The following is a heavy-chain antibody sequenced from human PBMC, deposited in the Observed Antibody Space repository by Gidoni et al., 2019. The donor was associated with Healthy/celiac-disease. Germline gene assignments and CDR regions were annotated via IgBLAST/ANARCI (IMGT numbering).Heavy chain of an antibody. CDR2: IYYSGST. CDR3: ARGVVAVAGTGTFDY. V-gene: IGHV4-59*01. CDR1: GGSISSYY. J-gene: IGHJ4*02. D-gene: IGHD6-19*01. Sequence: QVQLQESGPGLVQPSETLSLTCTVSGGSISSYYWRWIRQPPGKGLEWIGYIYYSGSTNYNPSLKSRVTISVDTSKNQFSLKLSSVTAADTAVYYCARGVVAVAGTGTFDYWGQGTLVTVSS.